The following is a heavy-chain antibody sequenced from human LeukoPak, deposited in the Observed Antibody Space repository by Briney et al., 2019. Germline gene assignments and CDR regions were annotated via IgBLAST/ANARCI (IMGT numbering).Heavy chain of an antibody. CDR2: INPNSGGT. J-gene: IGHJ6*03. CDR1: GYTFTGYY. V-gene: IGHV1-2*02. CDR3: ARASRQPPYYYYYMDV. Sequence: ASVKVSCKASGYTFTGYYMHWVRQAPGQGLEWMGWINPNSGGTNYAQKFQGRVTMTRDTPISTAYMELSRLRSDDTAVYYCARASRQPPYYYYYMDVWGKGTTVTVSS. D-gene: IGHD6-13*01.